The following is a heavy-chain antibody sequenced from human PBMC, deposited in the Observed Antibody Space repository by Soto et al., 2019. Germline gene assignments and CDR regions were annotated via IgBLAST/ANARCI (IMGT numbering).Heavy chain of an antibody. D-gene: IGHD3-10*01. CDR1: GGSISSYY. Sequence: PSETLSLTCTVSGGSISSYYWSWIRQPPGKGLECIWYIYYSGSTNYNPSLKSRVTISVDTSKNQFSLMLSSVTAADTAVYYCARGRFGESLYYYYGMDVWGQGTTVTVSS. J-gene: IGHJ6*02. CDR3: ARGRFGESLYYYYGMDV. V-gene: IGHV4-59*01. CDR2: IYYSGST.